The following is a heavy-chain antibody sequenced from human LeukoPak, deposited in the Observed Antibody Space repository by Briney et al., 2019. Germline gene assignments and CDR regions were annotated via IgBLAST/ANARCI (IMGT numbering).Heavy chain of an antibody. V-gene: IGHV3-48*02. J-gene: IGHJ4*02. CDR2: ISSSSTTI. CDR1: GFCFNTYS. D-gene: IGHD3-22*01. Sequence: GGSLRLSCAASGFCFNTYSMNWVRQAPGKGLEWVSFISSSSTTIYCAASVKGRFTISRDNAKNSLYLQMNSLRDEDTAVYYCARDRGYYFDYWGQGTLVTVSS. CDR3: ARDRGYYFDY.